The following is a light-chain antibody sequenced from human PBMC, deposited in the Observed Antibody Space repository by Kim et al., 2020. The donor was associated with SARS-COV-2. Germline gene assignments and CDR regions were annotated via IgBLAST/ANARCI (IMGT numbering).Light chain of an antibody. Sequence: GQSVTRSCTGTSRDVGGYNYVSWYQQHPGKAPKLMIYEVSKRPSGVPDRFSGSKSGNTASLTVSGLQAEDEADYYCSSYAGSNNLVFGGGTQLTVL. J-gene: IGLJ2*01. CDR2: EVS. CDR3: SSYAGSNNLV. V-gene: IGLV2-8*01. CDR1: SRDVGGYNY.